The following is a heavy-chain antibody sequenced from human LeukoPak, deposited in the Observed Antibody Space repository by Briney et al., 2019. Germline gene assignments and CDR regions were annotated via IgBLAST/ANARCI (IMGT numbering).Heavy chain of an antibody. CDR3: ARGESSSWYGYYFDY. CDR1: GFTFSSYG. Sequence: GGSLRLSCAASGFTFSSYGMHWVRQAPGKGLEWVAVISYDGSNKYYADSVKGRFTISRDNSKNTLCLQMNSLRAEDTAVYYCARGESSSWYGYYFDYWGQGTLVTVSS. CDR2: ISYDGSNK. J-gene: IGHJ4*02. D-gene: IGHD6-13*01. V-gene: IGHV3-30*03.